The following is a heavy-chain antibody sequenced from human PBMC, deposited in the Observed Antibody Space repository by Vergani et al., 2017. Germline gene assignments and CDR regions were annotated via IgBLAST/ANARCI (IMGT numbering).Heavy chain of an antibody. J-gene: IGHJ3*02. CDR3: ARAPGYCSSTSCFRHAFDI. CDR2: IIPIFGTA. CDR1: GGTFSSYA. Sequence: QVQLVQSGAEVKKPGSSVKVSCKASGGTFSSYAISWVRQAPGQGLEWMGGIIPIFGTANYAQKFQGRVTITADESTSTAYMELSSLRSEDTAVYYCARAPGYCSSTSCFRHAFDIWGQGTMVTVSS. V-gene: IGHV1-69*13. D-gene: IGHD2-2*01.